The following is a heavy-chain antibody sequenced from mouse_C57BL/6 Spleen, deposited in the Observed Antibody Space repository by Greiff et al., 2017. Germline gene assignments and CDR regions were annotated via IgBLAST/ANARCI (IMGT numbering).Heavy chain of an antibody. CDR3: ARTGFYGSSYWYFEV. D-gene: IGHD1-1*01. Sequence: QVQLKESGAELVKPGASVKMSCKASGYTFTSYWITWVKQRPGQGLEWIGDIYPGSGSTNYNEKFKSKATLTVDTSSSTAYMQLSSLTSEDSAVYYCARTGFYGSSYWYFEVWGTGTTVTVSS. CDR1: GYTFTSYW. J-gene: IGHJ1*03. CDR2: IYPGSGST. V-gene: IGHV1-55*01.